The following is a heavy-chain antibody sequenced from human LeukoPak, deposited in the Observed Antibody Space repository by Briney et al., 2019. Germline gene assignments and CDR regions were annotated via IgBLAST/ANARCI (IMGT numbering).Heavy chain of an antibody. CDR1: GGSISSYY. V-gene: IGHV4-59*01. CDR3: ARDKVATASD. CDR2: IYYSGST. J-gene: IGHJ4*02. Sequence: PSETLSLTCTVSGGSISSYYWSWIRQPPGKGLEWIGYIYYSGSTNYNPSLKSRVTISVDTSKNQFSLKLSSVTAADTAVYYCARDKVATASDWGQGTLVTVSS. D-gene: IGHD5-12*01.